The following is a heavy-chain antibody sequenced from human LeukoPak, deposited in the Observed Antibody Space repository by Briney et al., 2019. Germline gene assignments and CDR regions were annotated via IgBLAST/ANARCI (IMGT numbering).Heavy chain of an antibody. V-gene: IGHV4-31*03. J-gene: IGHJ4*02. D-gene: IGHD3-22*01. CDR3: AGSRIGYSDSSGFFDS. Sequence: SETLSPTCTVSGGSISSGGYYWSWIRQHPGKGLEWIGYIHYSGSTYYSPSLKSRVTISVDTSKNQFSLKLSSVTAVDTAVYYCAGSRIGYSDSSGFFDSWGQGTLVTVSS. CDR2: IHYSGST. CDR1: GGSISSGGYY.